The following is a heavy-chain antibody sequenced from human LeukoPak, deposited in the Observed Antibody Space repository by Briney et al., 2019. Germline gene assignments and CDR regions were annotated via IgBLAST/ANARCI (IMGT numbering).Heavy chain of an antibody. V-gene: IGHV4-59*01. CDR2: IYYSGST. Sequence: SETLSLTCTVSGGSISSYYWSWIRQPPGKGLEWVGYIYYSGSTNYNPSLKSRVTISVDTSKNQFSLKLSSVTAADTAVYYCARDSGPYYSSYDGWGQGTLVTVSS. D-gene: IGHD6-6*01. CDR1: GGSISSYY. CDR3: ARDSGPYYSSYDG. J-gene: IGHJ4*02.